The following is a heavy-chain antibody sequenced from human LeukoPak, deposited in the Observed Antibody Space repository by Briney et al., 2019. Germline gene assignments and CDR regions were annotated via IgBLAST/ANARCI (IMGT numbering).Heavy chain of an antibody. V-gene: IGHV4-59*01. J-gene: IGHJ2*01. CDR2: VYNGGST. Sequence: SETLSLTCTVSGGSISNYFWNWIRQYPGKRLEWIGFVYNGGSTNYNPSLKSRVTMSVDTSKNQFSLKMSYVTAADTAMYYCARERSGSYYRWYFDLWGRGTLVTVSS. CDR1: GGSISNYF. CDR3: ARERSGSYYRWYFDL. D-gene: IGHD1-26*01.